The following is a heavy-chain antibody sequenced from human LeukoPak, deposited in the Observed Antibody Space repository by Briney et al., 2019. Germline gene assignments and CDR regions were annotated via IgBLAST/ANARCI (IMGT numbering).Heavy chain of an antibody. CDR1: GGSISSGGYS. J-gene: IGHJ4*02. D-gene: IGHD6-19*01. V-gene: IGHV4-30-2*01. CDR2: IYLSGST. Sequence: SETLSLTCAVSGGSISSGGYSWNWIRQPPGQGLEWIGYIYLSGSTHYNPSLESRVTISVDTSKNQFSLKLSSVTAADTAVYYCARGGAEWLVPDFDYWGQGTLVTVSS. CDR3: ARGGAEWLVPDFDY.